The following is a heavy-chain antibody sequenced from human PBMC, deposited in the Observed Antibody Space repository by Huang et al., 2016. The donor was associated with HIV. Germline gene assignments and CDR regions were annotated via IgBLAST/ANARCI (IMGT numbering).Heavy chain of an antibody. CDR1: GYTFTRYG. CDR3: ARDPKYHRIGYYRQRRGIDI. J-gene: IGHJ3*02. Sequence: QIQLMQSGPELKQPGASVKVSCKASGYTFTRYGITWVRQAPGQGPGWMGWISASSGATEYAQKFQGRVTLTTDTSTNIAYMELRSLRSDDTAKYYCARDPKYHRIGYYRQRRGIDIWGQGTMVIVSS. D-gene: IGHD3-22*01. V-gene: IGHV1-18*01. CDR2: ISASSGAT.